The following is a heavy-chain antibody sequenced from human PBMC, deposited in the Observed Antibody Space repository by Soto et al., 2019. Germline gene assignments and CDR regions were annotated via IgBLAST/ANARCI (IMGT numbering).Heavy chain of an antibody. CDR3: ARSDYYDSGGCIFDFDY. CDR2: IDPSDSYS. D-gene: IGHD3-22*01. CDR1: GYIFTTYW. Sequence: GESLKISCKASGYIFTTYWISWVRQMPGKGLEWMGRIDPSDSYSNYSPSFQGHVTFSADKSISTAYLQWSSLKASDTAMYYCARSDYYDSGGCIFDFDYWGPGTLVTVS. V-gene: IGHV5-10-1*01. J-gene: IGHJ4*02.